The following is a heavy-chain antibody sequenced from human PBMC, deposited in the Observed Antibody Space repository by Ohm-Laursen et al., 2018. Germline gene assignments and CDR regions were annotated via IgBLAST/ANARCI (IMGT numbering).Heavy chain of an antibody. CDR1: GFTFSSYC. J-gene: IGHJ4*02. Sequence: SLRLSCTASGFTFSSYCLSWVRQAPGKGLEWVANIKQDGTEKYYVDSVKGRFTISRDNAKNSLYLQMNSLRAEDTAVYYCARDRQKYYYDSRDLGYWGQGTLVTVSS. CDR3: ARDRQKYYYDSRDLGY. D-gene: IGHD3-22*01. V-gene: IGHV3-7*01. CDR2: IKQDGTEK.